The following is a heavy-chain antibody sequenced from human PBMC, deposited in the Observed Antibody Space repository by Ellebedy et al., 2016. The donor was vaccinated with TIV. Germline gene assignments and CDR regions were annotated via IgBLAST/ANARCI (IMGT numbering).Heavy chain of an antibody. J-gene: IGHJ5*02. CDR2: IKSKTDGGTT. CDR3: TTYPSRGSGSYNWFDP. D-gene: IGHD1-26*01. V-gene: IGHV3-15*01. CDR1: GFTFSNAW. Sequence: GGSLRLSCAASGFTFSNAWMSWVRQAPGKGLEWVGRIKSKTDGGTTDYAAPVKGRFTISRDDSKNTLYLQMNSLKTEDTAVYYCTTYPSRGSGSYNWFDPWGQGTLVTVSS.